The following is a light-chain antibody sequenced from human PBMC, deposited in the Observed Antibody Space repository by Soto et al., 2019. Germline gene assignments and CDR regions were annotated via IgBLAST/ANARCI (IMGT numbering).Light chain of an antibody. CDR3: QQRSNWPIT. J-gene: IGKJ5*01. Sequence: ILLTQSPSTLPLSPGERAPLSCRARQSVSRYLAWYQQKPGQAPRLLIYDASNRATGIPARFSGSGSGTDFTLTISSLEPEDFEVYYCQQRSNWPITFGQGTRLEIK. V-gene: IGKV3-11*01. CDR2: DAS. CDR1: QSVSRY.